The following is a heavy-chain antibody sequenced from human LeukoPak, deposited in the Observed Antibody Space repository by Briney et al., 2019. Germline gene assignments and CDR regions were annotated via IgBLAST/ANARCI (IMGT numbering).Heavy chain of an antibody. CDR3: AREGARLLWFGELLSPFDY. CDR2: INPNSGGT. Sequence: ASVTVSCKASGYTFTGYYMHWVRQAPGQGLEWMGWINPNSGGTNYAQKFQGRVTMTRDTSISTAYMELSRLRSDDTAVYYCAREGARLLWFGELLSPFDYWGQGTLVTVSS. CDR1: GYTFTGYY. V-gene: IGHV1-2*02. J-gene: IGHJ4*02. D-gene: IGHD3-10*01.